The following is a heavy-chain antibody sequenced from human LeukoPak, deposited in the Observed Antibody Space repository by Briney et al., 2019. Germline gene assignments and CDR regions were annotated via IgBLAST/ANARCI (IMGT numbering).Heavy chain of an antibody. Sequence: GGSLRLSCAASGFTFSSYGMHWVRQAPGKGLEWVAVISYDGSNKYYADSVKGRFTISRDNSKNTLYLQMNSLRAEDTAVYYCAKDSKRVSSGWYHYWGQGTLVTVSS. CDR3: AKDSKRVSSGWYHY. V-gene: IGHV3-30*18. J-gene: IGHJ4*02. CDR2: ISYDGSNK. CDR1: GFTFSSYG. D-gene: IGHD6-19*01.